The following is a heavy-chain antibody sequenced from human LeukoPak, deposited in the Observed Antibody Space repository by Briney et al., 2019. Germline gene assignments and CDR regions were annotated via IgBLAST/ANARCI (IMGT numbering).Heavy chain of an antibody. J-gene: IGHJ4*02. CDR2: FDPEEAKM. V-gene: IGHV1-24*01. D-gene: IGHD3-3*01. CDR3: ATRSGDFWSGYVD. CDR1: GYSVTELS. Sequence: ASVKVSCMVSGYSVTELSMQWVRQAPGKGLECLGGFDPEEAKMVYAQKFQGRVTMTEDTSTDTAYMELRGLTSEDTAVYYCATRSGDFWSGYVDWGQGTLVAVSS.